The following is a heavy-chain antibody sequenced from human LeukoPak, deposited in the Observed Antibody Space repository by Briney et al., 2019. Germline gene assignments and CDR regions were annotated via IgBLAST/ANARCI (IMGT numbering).Heavy chain of an antibody. CDR1: GYTFTSYY. V-gene: IGHV1-46*01. Sequence: ASVKVSCKASGYTFTSYYMHWVRQAPGQGLEWMGIINPSGGSTSYAQKFQGRVTMTRDTSTSTAYMELRSLRSDDTAVYYCARVRGQLRYFDWLFSSAYYYYYYMDVWGKGTTVTISS. CDR3: ARVRGQLRYFDWLFSSAYYYYYYMDV. CDR2: INPSGGST. D-gene: IGHD3-9*01. J-gene: IGHJ6*03.